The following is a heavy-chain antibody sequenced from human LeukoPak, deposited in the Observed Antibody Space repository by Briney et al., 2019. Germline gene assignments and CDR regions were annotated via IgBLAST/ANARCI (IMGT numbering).Heavy chain of an antibody. D-gene: IGHD3-22*01. CDR1: GGSFSGYY. V-gene: IGHV4-34*01. Sequence: PSETLSLTCAVYGGSFSGYYWTWIRQTPEKGLEWIGEMNPSGSTSYNPSLKSRVTISVDTSKNQFSLKLSSVTAADTAVYYRARGRQDVTMIVVVMTAVSYYLDVWGKGTTVTVS. CDR3: ARGRQDVTMIVVVMTAVSYYLDV. CDR2: MNPSGST. J-gene: IGHJ6*03.